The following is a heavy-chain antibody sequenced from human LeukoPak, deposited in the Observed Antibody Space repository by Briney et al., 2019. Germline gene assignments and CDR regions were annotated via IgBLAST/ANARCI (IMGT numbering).Heavy chain of an antibody. J-gene: IGHJ4*02. CDR3: ARSRIAVAGTPLGY. CDR2: INHSGST. Sequence: PSETLSLTCAVYGGSFSGSYWTWIRQPPGKGLEWIGEINHSGSTNYNPSLKSRVTISLDTSKNQFSLRLSSVTAADTAVYYCARSRIAVAGTPLGYWGQGTLVTVSS. V-gene: IGHV4-34*01. D-gene: IGHD6-19*01. CDR1: GGSFSGSY.